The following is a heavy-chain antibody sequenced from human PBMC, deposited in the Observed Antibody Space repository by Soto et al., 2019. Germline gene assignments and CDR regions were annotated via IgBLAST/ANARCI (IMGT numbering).Heavy chain of an antibody. CDR2: INHSGST. V-gene: IGHV4-34*01. Sequence: PSLTCAVYGGTFSGNYWSWTRKPPGKGLEWIREINHSGSTNYNPSLKSRVTLSLDTSKNQFSLNLTSVSAADTAMYYCARLQAQKATSSNDYWGQENLVTVSS. CDR3: ARLQAQKATSSNDY. CDR1: GGTFSGNY. J-gene: IGHJ4*02.